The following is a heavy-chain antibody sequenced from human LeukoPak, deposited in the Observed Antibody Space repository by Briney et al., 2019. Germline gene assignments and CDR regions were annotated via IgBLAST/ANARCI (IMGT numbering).Heavy chain of an antibody. CDR2: INPNRGGR. CDR3: ARDTIPLYYFDSSGYYFHPDY. D-gene: IGHD3-22*01. Sequence: ASVKVSCKASGYSFSGYYIHWVRQAPGQGLEWMGWINPNRGGRNYAQKFQGRVTMTRDTSISTAYMELSRLRSDHTAVYYCARDTIPLYYFDSSGYYFHPDYWGQGTLVTVSS. V-gene: IGHV1-2*02. CDR1: GYSFSGYY. J-gene: IGHJ4*02.